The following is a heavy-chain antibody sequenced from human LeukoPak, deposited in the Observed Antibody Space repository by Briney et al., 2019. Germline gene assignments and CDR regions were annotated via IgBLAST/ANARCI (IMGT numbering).Heavy chain of an antibody. CDR1: GFTFSSYW. J-gene: IGHJ4*02. Sequence: PGGSLRLSCAASGFTFSSYWMSWVRQAPGKGLEWVANIKQDGSEKYYVDSVKGRFTISRDNAKNSLYLQMNSLRAEDTAVYYCARGLTLGSSGWLIFDYWGQGTLVTVSS. CDR3: ARGLTLGSSGWLIFDY. D-gene: IGHD6-19*01. CDR2: IKQDGSEK. V-gene: IGHV3-7*01.